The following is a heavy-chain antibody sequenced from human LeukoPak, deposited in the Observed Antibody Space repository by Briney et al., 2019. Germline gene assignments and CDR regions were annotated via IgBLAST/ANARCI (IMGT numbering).Heavy chain of an antibody. J-gene: IGHJ4*02. CDR3: ARAPLGYCSSTSCLDLDY. Sequence: ASVKVSCKASGGTFSSYTISWVRQAPGQGIEWMGRIIPILGIANYAQKFQGRVTITADKSTSTAYMELSSLRSEDTAVYYCARAPLGYCSSTSCLDLDYWGRGTLVTVSS. CDR1: GGTFSSYT. V-gene: IGHV1-69*02. D-gene: IGHD2-2*01. CDR2: IIPILGIA.